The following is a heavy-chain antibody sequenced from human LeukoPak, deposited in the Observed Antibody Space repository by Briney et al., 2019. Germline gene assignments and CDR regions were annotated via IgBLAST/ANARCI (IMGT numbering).Heavy chain of an antibody. D-gene: IGHD6-19*01. V-gene: IGHV1-8*02. CDR2: MNPNSGNT. CDR1: GGTFNNSA. J-gene: IGHJ4*02. CDR3: ARVSSGWDFDY. Sequence: SSVKVSCKTSGGTFNNSAISWVRQATGQGLEWMGWMNPNSGNTGYAQKFQGRVTMTRNTSISTAYMELSSLRSEDTAVYYCARVSSGWDFDYWGQGTLVTVSS.